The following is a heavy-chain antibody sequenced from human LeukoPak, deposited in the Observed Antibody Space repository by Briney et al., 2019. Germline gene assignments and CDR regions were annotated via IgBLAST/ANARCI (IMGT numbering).Heavy chain of an antibody. CDR2: ISYDGSNK. Sequence: GGSLRLSCAASGFTFSSYAMHWVRQAPGKGLEWVAVISYDGSNKYYADSVKGRFTISRDNSKNTLYLQMNSRRAEDTAVYYCARGPDYYDSSGYAKFDYWGQGTLVTVSS. CDR1: GFTFSSYA. CDR3: ARGPDYYDSSGYAKFDY. J-gene: IGHJ4*02. V-gene: IGHV3-30*04. D-gene: IGHD3-22*01.